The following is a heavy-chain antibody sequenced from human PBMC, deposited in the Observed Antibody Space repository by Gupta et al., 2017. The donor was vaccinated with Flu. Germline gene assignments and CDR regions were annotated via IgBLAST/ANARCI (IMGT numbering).Heavy chain of an antibody. D-gene: IGHD2-15*01. CDR3: ARDGAGDCSGGSCYSWFDP. V-gene: IGHV3-74*01. CDR2: IKSDESSA. J-gene: IGHJ5*02. Sequence: HWVRQAPGKGLVWVSRIKSDESSASYAASVKGRFTISRDNAKNTLYLQMNSLRAEDTAVYYCARDGAGDCSGGSCYSWFDPWGQGTLVTVSS.